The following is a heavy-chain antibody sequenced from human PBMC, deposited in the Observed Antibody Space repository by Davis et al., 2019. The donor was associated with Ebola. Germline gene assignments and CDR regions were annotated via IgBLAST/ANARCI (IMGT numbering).Heavy chain of an antibody. V-gene: IGHV5-51*01. CDR2: IYPGDSDT. J-gene: IGHJ5*02. Sequence: GESLKISCKGSGYSFTSYWIAWVRQMPGKGLEWMGIIYPGDSDTRYNPSFQGQVTISADKSISTAYLQWSSLKASDTAMYYCARQIVVVVAASKTGRFDPWGQGTLVTVSS. CDR1: GYSFTSYW. CDR3: ARQIVVVVAASKTGRFDP. D-gene: IGHD2-15*01.